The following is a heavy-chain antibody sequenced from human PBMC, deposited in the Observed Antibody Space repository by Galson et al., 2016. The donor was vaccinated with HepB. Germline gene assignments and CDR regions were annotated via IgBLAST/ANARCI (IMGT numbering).Heavy chain of an antibody. V-gene: IGHV4-61*08. CDR3: AKTSGTRWLSDYFDY. D-gene: IGHD3-10*01. J-gene: IGHJ4*02. CDR2: INDRGST. Sequence: SETLSLTCSVSGGSVSSGGYDWSWIRQPPGKGLEWIGYINDRGSTNYNPSLKSRVTISVDTSKNQFSLKLSSVTAADTAVYYCAKTSGTRWLSDYFDYRGQGTLVTVSS. CDR1: GGSVSSGGYD.